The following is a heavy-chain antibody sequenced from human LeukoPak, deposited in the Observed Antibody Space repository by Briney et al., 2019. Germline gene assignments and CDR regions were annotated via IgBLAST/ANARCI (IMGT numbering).Heavy chain of an antibody. Sequence: SETLSLTCTVSGGSISSYYWSWIRQPPGKGLDWIGYIYYSGSTNYNPSLKSRVTISVDTSKNQFSLKLSSVTAADTAVYYCAGCGGDCYPFYYYGMDVWGQGTTVTVSS. J-gene: IGHJ6*02. V-gene: IGHV4-59*08. CDR2: IYYSGST. CDR3: AGCGGDCYPFYYYGMDV. D-gene: IGHD2-21*02. CDR1: GGSISSYY.